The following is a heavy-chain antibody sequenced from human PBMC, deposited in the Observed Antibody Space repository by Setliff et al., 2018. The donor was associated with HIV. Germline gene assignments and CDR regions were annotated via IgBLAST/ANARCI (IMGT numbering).Heavy chain of an antibody. V-gene: IGHV1-18*01. CDR2: ISAYNGNT. CDR1: GYTFTSYG. Sequence: ASVKVSCKASGYTFTSYGISWVRQPPGQGLEWMGWISAYNGNTNYAQKLQGRVTMTTDTSTSTAYMELRSLRSDDTAVYYCARGGGYYDSSGPVHYYYYYYMDVWGKGTTVTVSS. CDR3: ARGGGYYDSSGPVHYYYYYYMDV. D-gene: IGHD3-22*01. J-gene: IGHJ6*03.